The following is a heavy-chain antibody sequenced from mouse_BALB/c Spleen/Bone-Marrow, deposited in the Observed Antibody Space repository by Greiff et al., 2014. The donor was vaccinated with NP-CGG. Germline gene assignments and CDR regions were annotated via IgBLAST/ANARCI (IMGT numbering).Heavy chain of an antibody. CDR1: GFTFSDFY. CDR3: ARSGERYGAMDY. Sequence: EVNVVESGGGLVKPGGSLKLSCAASGFTFSDFYMFWFRQTPEKRLEWVATISNGGTYTYYPDSVKGRFTISRDNAKNNLYLQMSSLKSEDTAMYYCARSGERYGAMDYWVKEPQSPSPQ. CDR2: ISNGGTYT. D-gene: IGHD1-1*02. V-gene: IGHV5-4*02. J-gene: IGHJ4*01.